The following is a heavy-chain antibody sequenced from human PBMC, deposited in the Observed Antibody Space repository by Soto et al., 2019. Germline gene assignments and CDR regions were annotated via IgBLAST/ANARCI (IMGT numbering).Heavy chain of an antibody. CDR2: ISSTTNYI. Sequence: GGSLRLSCAASGFTFTRYSMNWVRQAPGKGLEWVSSISSTTNYIYYGNSMKGRFTISRNNAKNSLYLEMNSLRAEDTAVYYCARESEDLTSNFDYWGQGTLVTVSS. CDR1: GFTFTRYS. J-gene: IGHJ4*02. V-gene: IGHV3-21*06. CDR3: ARESEDLTSNFDY.